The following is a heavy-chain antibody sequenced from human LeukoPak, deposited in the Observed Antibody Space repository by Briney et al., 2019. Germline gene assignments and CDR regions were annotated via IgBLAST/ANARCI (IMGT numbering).Heavy chain of an antibody. D-gene: IGHD2-2*01. J-gene: IGHJ4*02. V-gene: IGHV3-9*01. CDR2: ISWNSGSI. CDR3: ARAPTVLVGYCSSSSCQADY. Sequence: GGSLRLSCAASGFTFDDYAMHWVRQAPGKGLEWVSGISWNSGSIGYADSVKGRFTISRGNAENSLYLQMNSLRVEDTAVYYCARAPTVLVGYCSSSSCQADYWGQGTLVTVSS. CDR1: GFTFDDYA.